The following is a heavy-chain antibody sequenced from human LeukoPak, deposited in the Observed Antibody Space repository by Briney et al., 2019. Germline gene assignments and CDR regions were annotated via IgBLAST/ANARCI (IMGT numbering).Heavy chain of an antibody. V-gene: IGHV3-23*01. J-gene: IGHJ4*02. Sequence: GGSLRLSCAASGFTFSDHYMSWIRQAPGKGLEWVSAISGSGGVTYYADSVRGRFTISRDNSKNTLYLQLNSLRAEDTAVYYCAKGTMDGGQYYYDSSGGQGTLVTVSS. D-gene: IGHD3-22*01. CDR3: AKGTMDGGQYYYDSS. CDR2: ISGSGGVT. CDR1: GFTFSDHY.